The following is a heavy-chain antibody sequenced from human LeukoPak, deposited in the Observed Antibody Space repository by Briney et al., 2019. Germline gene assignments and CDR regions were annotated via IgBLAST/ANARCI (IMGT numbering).Heavy chain of an antibody. D-gene: IGHD3-10*01. CDR1: GGSFSGYY. J-gene: IGHJ4*02. CDR2: INHSGST. CDR3: ARHRKLWFGLPRPFDY. V-gene: IGHV4-34*01. Sequence: PSETLSLTCAVYGGSFSGYYWSWIRQPPGKGLEWIGEINHSGSTNYNPSLKSRVTISVDTSKNQFSLKLSSVTAADTAVYYCARHRKLWFGLPRPFDYWGQGTLVTVSS.